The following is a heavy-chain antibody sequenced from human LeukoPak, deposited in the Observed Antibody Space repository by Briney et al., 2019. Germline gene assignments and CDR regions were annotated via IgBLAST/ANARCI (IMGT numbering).Heavy chain of an antibody. J-gene: IGHJ4*02. CDR1: GGTFSSYA. V-gene: IGHV1-69*04. D-gene: IGHD5-18*01. CDR3: ARGGLQLLAPLDY. Sequence: ASVKVSCKASGGTFSSYAISWVRQAPGQGLEWMGRIIPILGIANYAQKFQGRVTITADKSTSTAYMELSSLRSEDTAVYYCARGGLQLLAPLDYWGQGTLVTVSS. CDR2: IIPILGIA.